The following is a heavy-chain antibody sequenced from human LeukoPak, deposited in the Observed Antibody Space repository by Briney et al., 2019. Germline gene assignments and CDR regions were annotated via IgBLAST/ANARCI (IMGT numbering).Heavy chain of an antibody. CDR2: IKQDGSEK. D-gene: IGHD3-22*01. V-gene: IGHV3-7*01. CDR3: ASDRDYYDSSGYLFDY. CDR1: GFTFSSYW. Sequence: GGSLRLSCAASGFTFSSYWMSWVRQAPGKGLEWVANIKQDGSEKYYVDSVKGRFTISRDNAKNSLYLQMNSLRAEDTAVYYCASDRDYYDSSGYLFDYCGQGTLVTVSS. J-gene: IGHJ4*02.